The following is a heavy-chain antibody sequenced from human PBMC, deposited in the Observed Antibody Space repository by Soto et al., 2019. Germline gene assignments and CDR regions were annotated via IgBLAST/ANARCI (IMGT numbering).Heavy chain of an antibody. V-gene: IGHV3-23*01. CDR2: ISTGGGTT. Sequence: EVQLLESGGGLVQPGGSLRLSYAASGFTFSNYAMTWVRQAPGKGLEWVSAISTGGGTTYYADSVRGRFTISRDNSKNTLYLQMNTLRAEDTAVYYCAKTVEMATIRPFDYWGQGTVVTVSS. CDR1: GFTFSNYA. CDR3: AKTVEMATIRPFDY. D-gene: IGHD5-12*01. J-gene: IGHJ4*02.